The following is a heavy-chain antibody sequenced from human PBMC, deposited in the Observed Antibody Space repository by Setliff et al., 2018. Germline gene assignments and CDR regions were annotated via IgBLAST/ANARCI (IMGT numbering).Heavy chain of an antibody. J-gene: IGHJ6*03. V-gene: IGHV4-61*09. CDR2: IYTSWST. Sequence: NPSETLSLTCAVSGDSISSRRSYWGWFRQPAGKGLEWIGQIYTSWSTNYNPSLKSRVTISLDTPKNQFSLSLTSVTAEDTAVYYCARMSGFQYIDVWDKGTTVTVSS. CDR1: GDSISSRRSY. D-gene: IGHD3-3*01. CDR3: ARMSGFQYIDV.